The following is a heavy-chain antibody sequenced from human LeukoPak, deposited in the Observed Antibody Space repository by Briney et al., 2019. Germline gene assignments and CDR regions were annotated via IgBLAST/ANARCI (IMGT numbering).Heavy chain of an antibody. Sequence: ASVKVSCKASGYTFTSYYMHWVRQAPGQGLEWMGIINPSGGSTSYAQKFQGRVTMTRDMSISTAYMELSSLKSEDTAVYYCARDRVGVGSSGWENWGQGTLVTVSS. V-gene: IGHV1-46*01. CDR2: INPSGGST. CDR3: ARDRVGVGSSGWEN. J-gene: IGHJ4*02. D-gene: IGHD6-19*01. CDR1: GYTFTSYY.